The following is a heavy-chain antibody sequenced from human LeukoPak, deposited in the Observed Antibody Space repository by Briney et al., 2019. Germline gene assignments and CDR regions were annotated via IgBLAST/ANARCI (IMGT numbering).Heavy chain of an antibody. CDR1: GIRFTDYA. J-gene: IGHJ4*02. Sequence: GSLRPSCAASGIRFTDYAISWVRQAPGKGLQWVSGISDSGGSSYHTDSVKGRFTISRDNSKNTVFLEMNNLRVEDTAVYFCARHDSYIPWWGQGSLVAVSS. CDR3: ARHDSYIPW. CDR2: ISDSGGSS. V-gene: IGHV3-23*01. D-gene: IGHD5-18*01.